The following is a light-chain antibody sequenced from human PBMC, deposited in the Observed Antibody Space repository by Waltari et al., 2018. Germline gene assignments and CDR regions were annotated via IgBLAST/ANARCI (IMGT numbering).Light chain of an antibody. V-gene: IGLV4-69*01. CDR2: VNSDGSH. J-gene: IGLJ3*02. CDR1: SGHSSNV. CDR3: QTGGHGTWV. Sequence: QLVVTQSPSASASLGASVKLTCTLSSGHSSNVIAWLQQHPERGPRYLMKVNSDGSHSKGAEIPDRVAGSSSGAERYLTISNLQSEDEADYYCQTGGHGTWVFGGGTKLTVL.